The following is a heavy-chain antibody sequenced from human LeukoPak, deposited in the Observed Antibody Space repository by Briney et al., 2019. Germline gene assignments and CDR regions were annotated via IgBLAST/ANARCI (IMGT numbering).Heavy chain of an antibody. Sequence: PSETLSLTCTVSGGSISSSSYYWGWIRQPPGKGLEWIGSIYYSGSTYYNPSLKSRVTISVDTSKNQFSLKLSSVTAADTAVYYCARHLWTTRGGFDYWGQGTLVTVSS. CDR3: ARHLWTTRGGFDY. V-gene: IGHV4-39*01. CDR2: IYYSGST. J-gene: IGHJ4*02. CDR1: GGSISSSSYY. D-gene: IGHD3-10*01.